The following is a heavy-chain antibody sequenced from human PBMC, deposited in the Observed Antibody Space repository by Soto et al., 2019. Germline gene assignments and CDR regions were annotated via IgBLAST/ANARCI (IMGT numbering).Heavy chain of an antibody. CDR3: ENFLWFGEFPSYYFDY. D-gene: IGHD3-10*01. CDR2: ISYDGSNK. CDR1: GFTFSSYG. V-gene: IGHV3-30*18. J-gene: IGHJ4*02. Sequence: GGSLRLSCAASGFTFSSYGMHWVRQAPGKGLEWVAVISYDGSNKYYADSVKGRFTISRDNSKSTLYLQMNSLRAEDTAVYYCENFLWFGEFPSYYFDYLGKGPLVTVS.